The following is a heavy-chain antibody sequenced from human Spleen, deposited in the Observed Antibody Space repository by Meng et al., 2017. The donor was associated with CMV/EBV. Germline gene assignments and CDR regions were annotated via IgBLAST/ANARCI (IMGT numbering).Heavy chain of an antibody. V-gene: IGHV3-30-3*01. CDR2: ISYDGSNK. CDR1: GFTFSSYA. J-gene: IGHJ6*02. CDR3: ARANPHLLGIWGAMDV. D-gene: IGHD7-27*01. Sequence: GESLKISCAASGFTFSSYAMHWVRQAPGKGLEWVAVISYDGSNKYYADSVKGRFTISRDNSKNTLYLQMNSLRAEDTAVYYCARANPHLLGIWGAMDVWGQGTVVTVSS.